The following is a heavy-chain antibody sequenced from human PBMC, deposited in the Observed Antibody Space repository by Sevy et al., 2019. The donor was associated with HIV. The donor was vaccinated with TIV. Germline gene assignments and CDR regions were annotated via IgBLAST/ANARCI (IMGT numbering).Heavy chain of an antibody. CDR1: GFTFSSYW. CDR3: ARDWGSYSGSYRYAFDI. D-gene: IGHD1-26*01. J-gene: IGHJ3*02. CDR2: IKQDGSEK. V-gene: IGHV3-7*01. Sequence: GGSLRLSCAASGFTFSSYWMSCVRQAPGKGLEWVANIKQDGSEKYYVDSVKGRFTISRDNAKNSLYLQMNSLRAEDTAVYYCARDWGSYSGSYRYAFDIWGQGTMVTVSS.